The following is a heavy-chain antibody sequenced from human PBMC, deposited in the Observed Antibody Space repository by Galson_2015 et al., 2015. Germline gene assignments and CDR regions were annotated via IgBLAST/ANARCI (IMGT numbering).Heavy chain of an antibody. Sequence: SLRLSCAASGFTFSSYAMSWVRQAPGKGLERVSTISGGGGGTFYADSVKGRFTISRDNSTNTLYLQMNSLRAEDTAVYYCARDLSSKGYYYYGLDVWGQGTTVTVSS. CDR3: ARDLSSKGYYYYGLDV. D-gene: IGHD4-11*01. CDR2: ISGGGGGT. CDR1: GFTFSSYA. V-gene: IGHV3-23*01. J-gene: IGHJ6*02.